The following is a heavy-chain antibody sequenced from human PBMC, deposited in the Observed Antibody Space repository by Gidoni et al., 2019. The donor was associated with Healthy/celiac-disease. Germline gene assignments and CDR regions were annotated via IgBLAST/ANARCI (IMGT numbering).Heavy chain of an antibody. D-gene: IGHD3-3*01. V-gene: IGHV3-30*03. CDR2: ISYDGSNK. J-gene: IGHJ4*02. CDR3: AIGSLRFLEDLFDY. CDR1: GFPFSSYG. Sequence: QVQLVESGGGVVQPGRSLRLSCAASGFPFSSYGMHWVRQAPGKGLEWVAVISYDGSNKYYADSVRGRFTISRDNSKNTLYLQMNSLRAEDTAVYYCAIGSLRFLEDLFDYWGQGTLVTVSS.